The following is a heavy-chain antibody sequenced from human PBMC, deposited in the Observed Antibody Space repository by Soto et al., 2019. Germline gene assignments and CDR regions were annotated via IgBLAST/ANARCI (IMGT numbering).Heavy chain of an antibody. D-gene: IGHD1-26*01. CDR1: GCPFTSYY. CDR3: ARGSGNGGGSYSVDY. V-gene: IGHV1-46*01. CDR2: INPSGGST. Sequence: XAVKVAIKASGCPFTSYYMHWVRQAPGQGLEWMGIINPSGGSTSYAQKFQGRVTMTRDTSTSTVYMELSSLRSEDTAVYYCARGSGNGGGSYSVDYWGQGTLVTVSS. J-gene: IGHJ4*02.